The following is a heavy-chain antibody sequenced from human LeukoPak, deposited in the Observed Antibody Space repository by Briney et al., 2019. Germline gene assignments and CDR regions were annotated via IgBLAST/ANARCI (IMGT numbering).Heavy chain of an antibody. V-gene: IGHV4-59*01. J-gene: IGHJ4*02. CDR2: IYYSGST. D-gene: IGHD5-18*01. Sequence: SETLSLTCTVSGGSISSYYWSWIRQPPGKGLEWIGYIYYSGSTNYNPSLKSRVTISVDTSKNQFSLKLNSVTAADTAVYFCARERAAMDSWGQGTLVTVSS. CDR3: ARERAAMDS. CDR1: GGSISSYY.